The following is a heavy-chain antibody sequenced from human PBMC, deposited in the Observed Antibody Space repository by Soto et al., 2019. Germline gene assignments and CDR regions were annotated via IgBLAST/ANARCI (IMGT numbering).Heavy chain of an antibody. CDR1: GFTFSSYA. D-gene: IGHD4-17*01. CDR2: ISGSGSST. V-gene: IGHV3-23*01. J-gene: IGHJ6*02. CDR3: AKGAVTTLTYYYYYYGMDV. Sequence: GGSLRLSCAASGFTFSSYAMSWVRQAPGKGLEWVSAISGSGSSTYYADSVKGRFTISRDNSKNTLYLQMNSLRAEDTAVYYCAKGAVTTLTYYYYYYGMDVWGQGTTVTVSS.